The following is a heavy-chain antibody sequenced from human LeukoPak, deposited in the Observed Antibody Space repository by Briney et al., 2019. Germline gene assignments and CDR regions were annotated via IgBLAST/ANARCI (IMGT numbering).Heavy chain of an antibody. D-gene: IGHD6-19*01. J-gene: IGHJ4*02. CDR1: GGSISSYY. Sequence: PSETLSLTCSVSGGSISSYYWSWIRQPPGKGLEWIGYIYYSGSPKYNPSLKSRATVSIDTSKNQFSLKLTSVTAADTAVYYCAMDHSSSFDYSGRGTLVTVSS. CDR2: IYYSGSP. V-gene: IGHV4-59*01. CDR3: AMDHSSSFDY.